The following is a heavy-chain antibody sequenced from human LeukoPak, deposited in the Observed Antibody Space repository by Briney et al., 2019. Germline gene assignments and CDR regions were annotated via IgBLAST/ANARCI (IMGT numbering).Heavy chain of an antibody. J-gene: IGHJ4*02. CDR2: ISSSSSYI. CDR1: GFTFSSYS. D-gene: IGHD6-19*01. CDR3: TTGVAGAAY. Sequence: PGGSLRLSCAASGFTFSSYSMNWVRQAPGKGLEWVSSISSSSSYIYYADSVKGRFTISRDNAKNSLYLQMNSLKTEDTAVYYCTTGVAGAAYWGQGTLVTVSS. V-gene: IGHV3-21*03.